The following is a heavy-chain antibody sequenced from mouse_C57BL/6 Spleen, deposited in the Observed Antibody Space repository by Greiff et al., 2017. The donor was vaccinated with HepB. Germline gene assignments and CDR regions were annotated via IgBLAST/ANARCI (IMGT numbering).Heavy chain of an antibody. J-gene: IGHJ4*01. Sequence: EVKLMESGPGLVKPSQSLSLTCSVTGYSITSGYYRNWIRQFPGNKLEWMGYISYDGSNNYNPSLKNRISITRDTSKNQFFLKLNSVTTEDTATYYCARVLYGSSYEGAMDYWGQGTSVTVSS. CDR2: ISYDGSN. CDR3: ARVLYGSSYEGAMDY. V-gene: IGHV3-6*01. D-gene: IGHD1-1*01. CDR1: GYSITSGYY.